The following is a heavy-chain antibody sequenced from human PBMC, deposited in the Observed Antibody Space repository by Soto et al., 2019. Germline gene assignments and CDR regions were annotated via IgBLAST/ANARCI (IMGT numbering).Heavy chain of an antibody. J-gene: IGHJ4*02. Sequence: EVQLVESGGGLVQPGGSLRLSCAASGFTFSNSWMSWVRQAPGKGLEWVADINPVESEKYYVDSVKGRFTVSRDNAKISLYLQMNSLRVEVTALYSCARDPAWGSLDYWGLGTLVTVSS. CDR2: INPVESEK. D-gene: IGHD7-27*01. V-gene: IGHV3-7*01. CDR3: ARDPAWGSLDY. CDR1: GFTFSNSW.